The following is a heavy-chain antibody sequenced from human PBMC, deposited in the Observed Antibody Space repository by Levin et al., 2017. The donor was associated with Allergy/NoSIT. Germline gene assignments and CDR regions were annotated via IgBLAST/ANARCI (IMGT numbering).Heavy chain of an antibody. V-gene: IGHV1-18*01. J-gene: IGHJ4*02. D-gene: IGHD1-26*01. CDR3: ARSERVGAKFDY. CDR2: VSPYNGNS. CDR1: GYAFGFSI. Sequence: AASVKVSCKTSGYAFGFSIITWVRQGPGQGLAWMGWVSPYNGNSDSSQKFQGRVTMTADTSTNTAYIELRSLSSDDTAVYYCARSERVGAKFDYWGQGTLITVSS.